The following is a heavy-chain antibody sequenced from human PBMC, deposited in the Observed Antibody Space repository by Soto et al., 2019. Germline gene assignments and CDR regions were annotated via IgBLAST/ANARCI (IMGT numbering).Heavy chain of an antibody. CDR2: IYYSGST. Sequence: QVQLQESGPGLVKPSETLSLTCTVSGGSISSYYWSWIRQPPGQGLEWIGYIYYSGSTNYNPSLNSRVTISVDTSKNQFSLKLSSVTAADTAVYYCARDAMVGDFPGGFDPWGQGTLVTVSS. CDR3: ARDAMVGDFPGGFDP. J-gene: IGHJ5*02. CDR1: GGSISSYY. D-gene: IGHD2-15*01. V-gene: IGHV4-59*01.